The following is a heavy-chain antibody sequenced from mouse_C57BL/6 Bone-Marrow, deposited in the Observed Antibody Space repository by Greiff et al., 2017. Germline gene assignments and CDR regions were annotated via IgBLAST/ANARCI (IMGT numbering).Heavy chain of an antibody. V-gene: IGHV5-9-1*02. CDR3: TRESKRAMDY. CDR2: ISSGGDYI. J-gene: IGHJ4*01. CDR1: GFTFSSYA. D-gene: IGHD1-3*01. Sequence: EVKVVESGAGLVKPGGSLKLSCAASGFTFSSYAMSWVRQTPEKRLEWVAYISSGGDYIYYADTVKGRVTISRDNARNTLYLQMSSLKSEDTAMYYCTRESKRAMDYWGQGTSVTVSS.